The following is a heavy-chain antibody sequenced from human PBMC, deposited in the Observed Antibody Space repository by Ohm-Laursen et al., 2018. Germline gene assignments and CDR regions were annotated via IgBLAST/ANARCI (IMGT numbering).Heavy chain of an antibody. D-gene: IGHD1-1*01. V-gene: IGHV3-21*06. CDR2: ISSSSTYI. Sequence: GSLRLSCAASGFTFSSYNINWVRQAPGKGLEWVSFISSSSTYIYYADSVKGRFTISRDNAKNSLYLQMNSLRAEDTAVYYCARRFVYNDLLMDVWGQGTTVTVSS. J-gene: IGHJ6*02. CDR3: ARRFVYNDLLMDV. CDR1: GFTFSSYN.